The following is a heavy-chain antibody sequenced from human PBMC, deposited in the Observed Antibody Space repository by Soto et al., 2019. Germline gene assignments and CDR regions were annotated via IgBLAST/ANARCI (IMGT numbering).Heavy chain of an antibody. V-gene: IGHV3-30*18. J-gene: IGHJ4*02. CDR1: GLTFSLYG. Sequence: GGSLRLSCAVSGLTFSLYGMHWVRQVPGKGLEWVAFISYEGRNKYYADSVKGRFTISRDNSKNTLSLQLDSLRPEDTAVYYCAKGRDSTLLRWQYFDNWGQGTQVTVSS. D-gene: IGHD2-15*01. CDR3: AKGRDSTLLRWQYFDN. CDR2: ISYEGRNK.